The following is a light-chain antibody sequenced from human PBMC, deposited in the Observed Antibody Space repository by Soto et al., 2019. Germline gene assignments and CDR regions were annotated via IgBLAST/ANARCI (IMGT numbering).Light chain of an antibody. Sequence: EIVLTQSPGTLSLSPGQRATLSCRASQSVSSSSLAWYQQRPGQAPRPLIYGASRRATGIPDRFSGSGSGTDFTLTISTLVHEDDAVYYCRHYCASPQYTFGQGTKVDIK. CDR1: QSVSSSS. J-gene: IGKJ2*01. CDR2: GAS. V-gene: IGKV3-20*01. CDR3: RHYCASPQYT.